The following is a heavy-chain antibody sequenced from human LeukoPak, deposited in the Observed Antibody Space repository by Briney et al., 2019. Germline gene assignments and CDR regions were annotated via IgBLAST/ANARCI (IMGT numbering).Heavy chain of an antibody. J-gene: IGHJ5*02. D-gene: IGHD2-2*01. V-gene: IGHV3-23*01. Sequence: GGSLRLSCAASGFTFSSYAMSWVRQAPGQGLGWVSTISDSGGSTYYADSVKGRFTISRDNSKNTLYLQMNSLRAEDTAVYYCAREPYIRSSLNWFDPWGQGTLVTVSS. CDR1: GFTFSSYA. CDR3: AREPYIRSSLNWFDP. CDR2: ISDSGGST.